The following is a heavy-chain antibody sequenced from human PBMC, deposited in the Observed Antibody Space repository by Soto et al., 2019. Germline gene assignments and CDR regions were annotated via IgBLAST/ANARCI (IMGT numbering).Heavy chain of an antibody. V-gene: IGHV4-61*01. Sequence: QVQLQESGPGLVKPSETLSLTCTVSGGSVSSGSYYWSWIRQPPGKGLEWIGYIYYSGSTNYNPFLKSRVTISVDTSKNQFSLKLSSVTAADTAVYYCARDGYSGSYYYYGMDVWGQGTTVTVSS. CDR2: IYYSGST. J-gene: IGHJ6*02. D-gene: IGHD1-26*01. CDR1: GGSVSSGSYY. CDR3: ARDGYSGSYYYYGMDV.